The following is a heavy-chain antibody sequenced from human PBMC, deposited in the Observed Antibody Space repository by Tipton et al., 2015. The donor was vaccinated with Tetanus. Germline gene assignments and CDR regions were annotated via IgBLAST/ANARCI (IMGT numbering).Heavy chain of an antibody. CDR2: VHNSGST. J-gene: IGHJ4*02. CDR3: ARGGSYHTPPGY. V-gene: IGHV4-59*01. CDR1: GGSISTYY. Sequence: TLSLTCTVSGGSISTYYWSWVRQPPGRGLEWIGNVHNSGSTKYSPSLRSRVTLSVDTSKNQFSLKLSAVTAADTAVYYCARGGSYHTPPGYWGQGPLVTVSS. D-gene: IGHD1-26*01.